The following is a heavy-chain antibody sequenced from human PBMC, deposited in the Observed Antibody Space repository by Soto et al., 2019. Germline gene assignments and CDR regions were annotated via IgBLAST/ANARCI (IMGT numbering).Heavy chain of an antibody. J-gene: IGHJ1*01. D-gene: IGHD3-22*01. CDR3: ASESSGHYLNDYVKH. Sequence: ASVKVSCKASGYTFTSYGISWVGQAPGQGREWMGWISAYNGNTNYAQKLQGRVTMTTDTSTSTAYMELRSLRSDDTAVYYCASESSGHYLNDYVKHWGEGTLFTVSS. CDR2: ISAYNGNT. CDR1: GYTFTSYG. V-gene: IGHV1-18*01.